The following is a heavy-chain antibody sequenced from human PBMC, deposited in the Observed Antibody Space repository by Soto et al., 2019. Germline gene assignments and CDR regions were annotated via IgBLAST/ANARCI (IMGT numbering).Heavy chain of an antibody. CDR1: GGTFSSYA. CDR3: ARGSDYDSSGYYYSWFDP. J-gene: IGHJ5*02. D-gene: IGHD3-22*01. CDR2: IIPIFGTA. V-gene: IGHV1-69*13. Sequence: SVKVACKASGGTFSSYAISWVRQAPGQGLEWMGGIIPIFGTANYAQKFQGRVTITADESTSTAYMELSSLRSEDTAVYYCARGSDYDSSGYYYSWFDPWGQGTLVTVS.